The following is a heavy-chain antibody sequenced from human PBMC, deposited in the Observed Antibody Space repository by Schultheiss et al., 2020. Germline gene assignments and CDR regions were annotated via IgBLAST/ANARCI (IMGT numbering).Heavy chain of an antibody. V-gene: IGHV1-18*01. CDR2: ISAYNGNT. D-gene: IGHD3-22*01. CDR1: GYTFTSYG. CDR3: ARVGTNYYYDSSGYYIWFDP. J-gene: IGHJ5*02. Sequence: ASVKVSCKASGYTFTSYGISWVRQAPGQGLEWMGWISAYNGNTNYAQKLQGRVTMTTDTSTSTAYMELRSLRSDDTAVYYCARVGTNYYYDSSGYYIWFDPWGQVTLVTVSS.